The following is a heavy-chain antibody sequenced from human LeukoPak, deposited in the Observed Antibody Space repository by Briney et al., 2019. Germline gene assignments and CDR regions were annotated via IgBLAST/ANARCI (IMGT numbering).Heavy chain of an antibody. CDR3: ARALGSSGSPGMDV. J-gene: IGHJ6*02. D-gene: IGHD3-22*01. Sequence: GGSLRLSCTTSGFNFRAYWMGWVRQAPGKGLEWVAVISYDGSNKYYADSVKGRFTISRDNSKNTLYLQMNSLRAEDTAVYYCARALGSSGSPGMDVWGQGTTVTVSS. CDR2: ISYDGSNK. V-gene: IGHV3-30*19. CDR1: GFNFRAYW.